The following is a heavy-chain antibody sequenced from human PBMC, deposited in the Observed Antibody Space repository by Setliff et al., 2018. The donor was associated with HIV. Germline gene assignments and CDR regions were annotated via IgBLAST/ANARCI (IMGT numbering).Heavy chain of an antibody. J-gene: IGHJ4*02. CDR2: IDWDDYK. CDR3: ARTTVVGTEFDY. D-gene: IGHD1-1*01. V-gene: IGHV2-70*04. CDR1: GFSLTTSAVG. Sequence: SGPTLVNPTQTLTLTCAFSGFSLTTSAVGVGWIRQPPGKALEWLARIDWDDYKFYTTSLRTRLTVSKDTSKNQVVLTMTNMDPVDTATYYCARTTVVGTEFDYWGQGILVTVSS.